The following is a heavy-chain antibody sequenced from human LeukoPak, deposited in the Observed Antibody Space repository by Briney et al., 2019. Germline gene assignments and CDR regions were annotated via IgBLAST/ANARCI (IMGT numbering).Heavy chain of an antibody. Sequence: GGSLRLSCAASGFTFSSYGMHWVRQAPGKGLEWVAVIWYDGSNKYYADSVKGRFTISRDNSKNTLYLQMNSLRAEDTAEYYCARDRIDGSGSYYNPSFFYWGQGTLVTVSS. CDR3: ARDRIDGSGSYYNPSFFY. CDR2: IWYDGSNK. D-gene: IGHD3-10*01. V-gene: IGHV3-33*01. CDR1: GFTFSSYG. J-gene: IGHJ4*02.